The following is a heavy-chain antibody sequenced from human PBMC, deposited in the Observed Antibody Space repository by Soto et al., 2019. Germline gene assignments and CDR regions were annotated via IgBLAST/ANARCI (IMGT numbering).Heavy chain of an antibody. D-gene: IGHD5-18*01. Sequence: ASVKVSCKASGYTFTSYYMHWVRQAPGQGLEWMGIINPSGGSTSYAQKFQGRVTMTRDTSTSTVYMELSSLRSEDTAVYYCARAQRGYSYGPDFDYWGQGTLVTVSS. CDR2: INPSGGST. CDR1: GYTFTSYY. J-gene: IGHJ4*02. V-gene: IGHV1-46*01. CDR3: ARAQRGYSYGPDFDY.